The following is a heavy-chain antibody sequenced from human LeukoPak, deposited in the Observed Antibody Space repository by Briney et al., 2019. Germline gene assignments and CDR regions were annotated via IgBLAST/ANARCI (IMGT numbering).Heavy chain of an antibody. V-gene: IGHV1-46*01. Sequence: ASVKVSCKASGDTFSSYTISWVRQAPGQGLEWMGIINPSGGSTSYAQKFQGRVTMTRDTSTSTVYMELSSLRSEDTAVYYCARDRPGRVWGQGTLVTVSS. CDR2: INPSGGST. CDR3: ARDRPGRV. D-gene: IGHD6-6*01. CDR1: GDTFSSYT. J-gene: IGHJ4*02.